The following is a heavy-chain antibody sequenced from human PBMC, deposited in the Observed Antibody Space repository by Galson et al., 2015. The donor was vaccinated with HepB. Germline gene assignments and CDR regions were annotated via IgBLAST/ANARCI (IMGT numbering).Heavy chain of an antibody. D-gene: IGHD3-10*01. CDR3: ATPHDHYTSGSYNH. V-gene: IGHV1-69*06. CDR2: VIPVFYTA. Sequence: SVKVSCKVSGGTFSSYSVGWVRQAPGQGLEWMGGVIPVFYTAHYAQQFQGRVTITADKSTRTVYMEISGLRFEDTATYYCATPHDHYTSGSYNHWGQGTLVTVSS. CDR1: GGTFSSYS. J-gene: IGHJ4*01.